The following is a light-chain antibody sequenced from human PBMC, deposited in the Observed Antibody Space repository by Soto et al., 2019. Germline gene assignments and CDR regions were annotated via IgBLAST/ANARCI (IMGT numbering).Light chain of an antibody. CDR2: GAS. J-gene: IGKJ1*01. V-gene: IGKV3-20*01. CDR1: QSINSNY. CDR3: QQYDSSPRT. Sequence: EIVLTQSPGTLSLSPGERATLSCRASQSINSNYLAWYQQKPGQGPRPLMYGASSRATGIPDRFSGSGSGTAFPLTISRLEPEDFAVYYCQQYDSSPRTFGQGTKVEIK.